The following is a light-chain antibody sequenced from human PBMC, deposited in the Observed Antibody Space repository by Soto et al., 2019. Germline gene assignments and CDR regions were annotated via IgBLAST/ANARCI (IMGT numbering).Light chain of an antibody. Sequence: QSALTQPPSASGSPGQSVTISCTGTSSDVGGYNYVSWYQQHPGKAPKLMIYEVSKRPSGVPDRFSGSKSGNTASLTVSGLQAEDEAAYYCSSYAGSTWVFGGGTKLTVL. V-gene: IGLV2-8*01. CDR2: EVS. CDR1: SSDVGGYNY. CDR3: SSYAGSTWV. J-gene: IGLJ3*02.